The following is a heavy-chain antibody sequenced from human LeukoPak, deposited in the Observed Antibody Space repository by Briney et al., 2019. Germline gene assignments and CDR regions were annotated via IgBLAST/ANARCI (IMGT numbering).Heavy chain of an antibody. V-gene: IGHV3-33*01. CDR2: IWYDGTDT. D-gene: IGHD3-3*01. Sequence: GGSLRLSCVASGFTFSRCNVHWVRQARDKGLEWVALIWYDGTDTYCADAVRGRFTISRDVSKNTVYLQMNSLRAEDTAFFFCARGFLVFDFWGHGTLVTVSS. CDR3: ARGFLVFDF. J-gene: IGHJ4*01. CDR1: GFTFSRCN.